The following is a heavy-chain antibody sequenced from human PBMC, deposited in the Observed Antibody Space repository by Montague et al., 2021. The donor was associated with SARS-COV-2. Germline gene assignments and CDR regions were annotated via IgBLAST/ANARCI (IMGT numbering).Heavy chain of an antibody. Sequence: SETLSLTCTVSADSITNNYWTWIRQSPGKGMEWIGYITYRGSTTXXPSMKSRVTTSIDTSRNQFSLILKSVTAADTAVYYCAWGGRYLAYWGQGTLVTVSS. CDR3: AWGGRYLAY. V-gene: IGHV4-59*13. J-gene: IGHJ4*02. D-gene: IGHD3-10*01. CDR1: ADSITNNY. CDR2: ITYRGST.